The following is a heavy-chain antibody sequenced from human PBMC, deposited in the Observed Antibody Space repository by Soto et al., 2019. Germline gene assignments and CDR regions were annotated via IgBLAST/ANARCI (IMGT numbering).Heavy chain of an antibody. V-gene: IGHV3-21*01. D-gene: IGHD6-19*01. Sequence: EVQLVESGGGLVKPGGSLRLSCAASGFTFSSYSMNWVRQAPGKGLEWVSSISSSSSYIYYADSVKGRFTISRDNANNSLYLQMNSLRAEDTAVYYCARDPAVAGTVYYVDYWGQGTLVTVSS. CDR1: GFTFSSYS. CDR3: ARDPAVAGTVYYVDY. J-gene: IGHJ4*02. CDR2: ISSSSSYI.